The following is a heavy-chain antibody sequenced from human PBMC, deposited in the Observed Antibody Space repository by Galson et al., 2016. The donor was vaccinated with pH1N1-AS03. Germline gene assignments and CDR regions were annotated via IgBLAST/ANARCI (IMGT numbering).Heavy chain of an antibody. CDR1: GFNLSTYW. CDR3: AKEGIDYLKRSFHH. CDR2: ISSDDSGT. Sequence: SLRLSCAASGFNLSTYWIHWVRQGPGKGLVWVSRISSDDSGTSYADSVRGRFTISRDDAKNTVFMQLNSLRPEDTAVYYCAKEGIDYLKRSFHHWGQGTLVTVSS. V-gene: IGHV3-74*01. D-gene: IGHD4-11*01. J-gene: IGHJ1*01.